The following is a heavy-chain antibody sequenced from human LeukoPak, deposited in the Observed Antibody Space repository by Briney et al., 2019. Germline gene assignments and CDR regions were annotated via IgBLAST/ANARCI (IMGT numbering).Heavy chain of an antibody. CDR1: GYTFTSYD. Sequence: SVKVSCKASGYTFTSYDINWVRQATGQGLEWMGGIIPIFGTANYAQKFQGRVTITTDESTSTAYMGLSSLRSEDTAVYYCARAADSSGYHWGQGTLVTVSS. CDR2: IIPIFGTA. J-gene: IGHJ5*02. V-gene: IGHV1-69*05. D-gene: IGHD3-22*01. CDR3: ARAADSSGYH.